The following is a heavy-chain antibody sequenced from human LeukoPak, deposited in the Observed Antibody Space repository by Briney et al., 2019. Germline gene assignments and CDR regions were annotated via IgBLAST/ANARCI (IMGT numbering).Heavy chain of an antibody. D-gene: IGHD3-22*01. CDR3: ARTKYYSDSSGYKDAFDI. CDR1: GYTFTSYA. CDR2: INAGNGNT. Sequence: GASVKVSCKASGYTFTSYAMHWVRQAPGQRLEWMGWINAGNGNTKYSQEFQGRVTITRDTSASTAYMELSSLRSEDMAVYYCARTKYYSDSSGYKDAFDIWGQGTMVTVSS. J-gene: IGHJ3*02. V-gene: IGHV1-3*03.